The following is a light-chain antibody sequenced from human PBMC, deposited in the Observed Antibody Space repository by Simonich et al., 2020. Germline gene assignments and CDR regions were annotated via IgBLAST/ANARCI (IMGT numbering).Light chain of an antibody. CDR3: QQYYSTPPWT. V-gene: IGKV4-1*01. CDR2: WAS. Sequence: DIVMTQSPDSLAVSLGERATINCKPSQSGLYSSNNKNYLAWYQQKPGQPPKLLIYWASTRESGVPDRCSGSGSGTDFTLTISSLQAEDVAVYCCQQYYSTPPWTFGQGTKVEIK. CDR1: QSGLYSSNNKNY. J-gene: IGKJ1*01.